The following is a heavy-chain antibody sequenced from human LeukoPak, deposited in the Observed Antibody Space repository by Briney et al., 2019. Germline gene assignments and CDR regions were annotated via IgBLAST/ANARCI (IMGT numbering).Heavy chain of an antibody. CDR3: ASGSLARGGSDY. Sequence: GGSLRLSCAASGFTFSSYWMSWVRQAPGRGLECVANMNQDGSQKYYVDSVKDRFTISRDNAKNSLYLQMNSLRDEDTAVYYCASGSLARGGSDYWGQGTLVTVSS. CDR2: MNQDGSQK. CDR1: GFTFSSYW. J-gene: IGHJ4*02. V-gene: IGHV3-7*01. D-gene: IGHD2-2*03.